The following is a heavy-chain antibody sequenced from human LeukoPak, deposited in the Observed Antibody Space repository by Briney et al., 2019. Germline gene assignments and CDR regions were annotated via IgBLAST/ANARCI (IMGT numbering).Heavy chain of an antibody. CDR3: ARGSEATTNYYFDY. V-gene: IGHV4-59*01. CDR2: IYYSGST. CDR1: GGSISSYY. J-gene: IGHJ4*02. Sequence: PSETLSLTCTVSGGSISSYYWSWIRQPPGEGLEWIGYIYYSGSTNYNPSLKSRVTISVDTSKNQFSLKLSSVTAADTAVYYCARGSEATTNYYFDYWGQGTLVTVSS. D-gene: IGHD1-26*01.